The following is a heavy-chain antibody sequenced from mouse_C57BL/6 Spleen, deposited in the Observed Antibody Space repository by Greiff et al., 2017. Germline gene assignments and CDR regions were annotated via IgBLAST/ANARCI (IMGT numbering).Heavy chain of an antibody. J-gene: IGHJ4*01. D-gene: IGHD1-1*01. CDR3: ARDRGYGSSYAMDY. CDR1: GFTFSSYA. V-gene: IGHV5-4*01. Sequence: EVMLVESGGGLVKPGGSLKLSCAASGFTFSSYAMSWVRQTPEKRLAWVATISDGGSYTYYPDNVKGRFTISRDNAKNNLYLQMSHLKSEDTAMYYCARDRGYGSSYAMDYWGQGTSVTVSS. CDR2: ISDGGSYT.